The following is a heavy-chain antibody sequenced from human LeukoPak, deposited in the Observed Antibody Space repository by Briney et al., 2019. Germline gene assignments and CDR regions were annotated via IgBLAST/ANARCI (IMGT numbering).Heavy chain of an antibody. CDR1: GFTFSTYA. J-gene: IGHJ4*02. CDR3: VRKALGYRLGYGDY. CDR2: ISANGGST. Sequence: GGTLRLSCAASGFTFSTYAMSWVRQAPGKGLEWVSAISANGGSTFYADSVKGRFTVSRDSSKDTLYLQMNSLRAEDTAVYFCVRKALGYRLGYGDYWGQGTLVTASS. D-gene: IGHD5-12*01. V-gene: IGHV3-23*01.